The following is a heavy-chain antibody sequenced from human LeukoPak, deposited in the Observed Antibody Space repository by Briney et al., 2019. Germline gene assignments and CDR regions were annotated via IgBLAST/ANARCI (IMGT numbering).Heavy chain of an antibody. CDR3: ARDFEYYYDTKWYAFDI. J-gene: IGHJ3*02. V-gene: IGHV1-2*02. CDR1: GYTFTGYY. CDR2: INPNSGGT. D-gene: IGHD3-22*01. Sequence: ASVKVSCKASGYTFTGYYMHWVRQAPGQGLEWMGWINPNSGGTNYAQKFQGRVTMTRDTSISTAYMELSRLRSGDTAVYYCARDFEYYYDTKWYAFDIWGQGTMVAVSS.